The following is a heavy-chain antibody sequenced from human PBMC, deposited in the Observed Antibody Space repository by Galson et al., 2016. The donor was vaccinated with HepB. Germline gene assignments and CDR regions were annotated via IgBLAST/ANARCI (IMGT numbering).Heavy chain of an antibody. CDR1: GYTFITYY. D-gene: IGHD1-26*01. CDR3: ARESGAYYIHSDY. J-gene: IGHJ4*02. CDR2: INPCGGDA. V-gene: IGHV1-46*01. Sequence: SVKVSCKASGYTFITYYMHWVRQAPGQGPEWMGIINPCGGDATYAQRFQGRLTLTRDSSTSTFYMELSSLSFEDTAVYYCARESGAYYIHSDYWGQGTLVTVSS.